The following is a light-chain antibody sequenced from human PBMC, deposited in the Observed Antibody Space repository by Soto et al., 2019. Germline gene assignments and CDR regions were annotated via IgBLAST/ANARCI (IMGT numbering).Light chain of an antibody. Sequence: EIVMTQSPATLSVSPGERATLSCRASQSVSSNLAWYQQKPAQAPRLLIYGASTRATGIPARFSGSGSGTEFTLTISSLQSEDFAVYYGQQYNNWPPITFGQGTKLEIK. CDR1: QSVSSN. V-gene: IGKV3-15*01. CDR2: GAS. J-gene: IGKJ2*01. CDR3: QQYNNWPPIT.